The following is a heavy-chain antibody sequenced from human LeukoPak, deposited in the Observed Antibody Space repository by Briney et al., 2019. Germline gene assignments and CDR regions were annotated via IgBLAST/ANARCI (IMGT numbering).Heavy chain of an antibody. CDR1: GGSISSYY. D-gene: IGHD2-15*01. V-gene: IGHV4-59*06. CDR3: AWSGCSGAICSAYYYYGMDV. J-gene: IGHJ6*02. Sequence: SETLSLTCTVSGGSISSYYWSWIRQHPGKGLEWIGYTYYSGSTYYNPSLKSRVTISVDTSKNQLSLKLSSVTAADTAVYYCAWSGCSGAICSAYYYYGMDVWGQGTTVTVSS. CDR2: TYYSGST.